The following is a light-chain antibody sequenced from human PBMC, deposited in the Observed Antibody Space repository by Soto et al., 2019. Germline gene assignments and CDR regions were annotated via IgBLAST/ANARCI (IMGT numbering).Light chain of an antibody. CDR2: NDN. CDR1: SSNIGSNT. J-gene: IGLJ3*02. V-gene: IGLV1-44*01. Sequence: QPVLTQPPSASGTPGHRVTISCSGTSSNIGSNTVSWYQQFPGTAPKLLIHNDNQRPSGVPDRFSGSKSGTSASLAISGLQSDDEANYYCAAWDDSLDGFWVFGGGTKLTVL. CDR3: AAWDDSLDGFWV.